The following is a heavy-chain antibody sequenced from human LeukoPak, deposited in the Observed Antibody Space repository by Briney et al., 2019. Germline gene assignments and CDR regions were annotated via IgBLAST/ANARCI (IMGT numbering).Heavy chain of an antibody. V-gene: IGHV3-23*01. Sequence: GGSLRLSCAASGFTLTNYAMTWVRQAPGKGLEWVSALSDSGASTYYADSVKGRFTVSRDSSKNTLNPQMNSLRAEDTAVYYCAKVLQDRSMNMHFDYWGPGTQVTVSS. CDR2: LSDSGAST. D-gene: IGHD5-18*01. CDR3: AKVLQDRSMNMHFDY. CDR1: GFTLTNYA. J-gene: IGHJ4*02.